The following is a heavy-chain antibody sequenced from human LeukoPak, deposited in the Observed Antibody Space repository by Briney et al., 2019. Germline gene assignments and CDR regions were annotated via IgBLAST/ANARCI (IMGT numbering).Heavy chain of an antibody. J-gene: IGHJ4*02. CDR1: GYTFTSYG. CDR2: ISAYNGNT. V-gene: IGHV1-18*01. Sequence: ASVKVSCTASGYTFTSYGISWVRQAPGQGLEWMGWISAYNGNTNYAQKLQGRVTITTDTSTSTAYMERRSLRSDDPAVYYCAGVSLRTVPPDRCFDYWGQGTLVTVSS. D-gene: IGHD2-2*01. CDR3: AGVSLRTVPPDRCFDY.